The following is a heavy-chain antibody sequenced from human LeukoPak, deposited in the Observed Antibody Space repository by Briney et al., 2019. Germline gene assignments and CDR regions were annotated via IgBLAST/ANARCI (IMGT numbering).Heavy chain of an antibody. Sequence: SETLSLTCTLYGGSFSGFYWSWIRQPPGKGLEWIGEINHSGSTNYNPSLKSRVTISVDTSKNQFSLKLSSVTAADTAVYYCARGWYGDNNWFDPWGQGTLVTVSS. CDR3: ARGWYGDNNWFDP. CDR1: GGSFSGFY. CDR2: INHSGST. V-gene: IGHV4-34*01. J-gene: IGHJ5*02. D-gene: IGHD4-23*01.